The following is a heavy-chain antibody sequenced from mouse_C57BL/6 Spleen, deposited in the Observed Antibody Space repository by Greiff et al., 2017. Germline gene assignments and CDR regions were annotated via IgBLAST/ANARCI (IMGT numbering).Heavy chain of an antibody. J-gene: IGHJ2*01. CDR3: AREQGRVFDY. CDR2: ISYDGSN. CDR1: GYSITSGYY. V-gene: IGHV3-6*01. Sequence: VQLQQSGPGLVKPSQSLSLTCSVTGYSITSGYYWNWIRQFPGNKLEWMGYISYDGSNNYNPSLKNRISITRDTSKNQFFLKLNSVTTEDTATYYCAREQGRVFDYWGQGTLSQSPQ.